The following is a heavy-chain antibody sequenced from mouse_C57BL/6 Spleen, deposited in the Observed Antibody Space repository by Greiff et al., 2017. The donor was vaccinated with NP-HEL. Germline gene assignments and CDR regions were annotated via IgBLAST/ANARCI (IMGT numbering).Heavy chain of an antibody. CDR3: ARDFPTVVEDWYFDV. J-gene: IGHJ1*03. CDR2: ISYDGSN. V-gene: IGHV3-6*01. D-gene: IGHD1-1*01. Sequence: VQLKESGPGLVKPSQSLSLTCSVTGYSITSGYYWNWIRQFPGNKLEWMGYISYDGSNNYNPSLKNRISITRDTSKNQFFLKLNSVTTEDTATXYCARDFPTVVEDWYFDVWGTGTTVTVSS. CDR1: GYSITSGYY.